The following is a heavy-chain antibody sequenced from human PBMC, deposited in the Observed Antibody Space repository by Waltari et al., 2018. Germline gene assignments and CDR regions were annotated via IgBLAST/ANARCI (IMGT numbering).Heavy chain of an antibody. V-gene: IGHV3-11*04. D-gene: IGHD3-10*01. CDR2: ISSSGSSI. CDR1: GFTFSDYY. J-gene: IGHJ6*03. Sequence: QVQLVESGGDLVKPGGSLRLSCAASGFTFSDYYMSWIRQAPGKGLEWVSYISSSGSSIYYADSVKGRFTISRDNAKNSLSLQMNSLRPEDTAVYYCARQSMVRGVVYMDVWGKGTTVTVSS. CDR3: ARQSMVRGVVYMDV.